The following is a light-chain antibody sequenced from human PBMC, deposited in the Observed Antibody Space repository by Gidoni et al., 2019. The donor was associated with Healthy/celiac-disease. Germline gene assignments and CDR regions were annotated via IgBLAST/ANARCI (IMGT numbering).Light chain of an antibody. CDR2: GAS. V-gene: IGKV3-20*01. CDR1: QSVSSSY. J-gene: IGKJ2*02. CDR3: QQYGSSPRT. Sequence: ELVLPPYPGTLSLSPGERATLSCRASQSVSSSYLAWYQQKPGQAPRLLIYGASSRATGIPDRFSGSGSGTDFTLTISRLEPEDFAVYYCQQYGSSPRTFGQGTKLEIK.